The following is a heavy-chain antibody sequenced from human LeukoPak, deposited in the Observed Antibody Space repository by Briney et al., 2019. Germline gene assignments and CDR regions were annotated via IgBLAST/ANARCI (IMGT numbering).Heavy chain of an antibody. CDR2: IKRDGSER. D-gene: IGHD3-22*01. CDR1: AFPIGSGW. V-gene: IGHV3-7*01. Sequence: GSLRLSCAASAFPIGSGWMTWVRRAPGKGLEWVADIKRDGSERYYVDSVKGRFTISRDDGKNTVFLQMNSLRAEDTAVYYCARGNYDSSGYYYSAFDYWGQGTLVTVSS. CDR3: ARGNYDSSGYYYSAFDY. J-gene: IGHJ4*02.